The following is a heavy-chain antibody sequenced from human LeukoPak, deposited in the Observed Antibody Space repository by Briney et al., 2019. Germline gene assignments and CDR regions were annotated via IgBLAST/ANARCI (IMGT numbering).Heavy chain of an antibody. V-gene: IGHV3-30*03. D-gene: IGHD1-26*01. J-gene: IGHJ6*02. Sequence: GRSLRLFCAASGFTFSSYGMHWVCQAPGKGLEWGAVISYYGSNKYYAESVKGRFTISRDNSKNTLYLQMNSLGAEDTAVYYCARGVRIVGARGYYYYYGMDVWGQGTTVTVSS. CDR3: ARGVRIVGARGYYYYYGMDV. CDR1: GFTFSSYG. CDR2: ISYYGSNK.